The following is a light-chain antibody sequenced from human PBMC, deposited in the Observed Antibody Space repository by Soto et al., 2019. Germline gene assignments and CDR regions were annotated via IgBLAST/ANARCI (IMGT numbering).Light chain of an antibody. CDR2: WAS. CDR1: QSVLYSSNNKNY. CDR3: QQYYSTPWT. J-gene: IGKJ2*01. Sequence: DIVVPQSPDSLAVSLGERATINCKSSQSVLYSSNNKNYLAWYQQKPGQPPKLLIYWASTRESGVPDRFSGSGSGTDFTLTISSLQAEDVAVYYCQQYYSTPWTFGQGTKLEIK. V-gene: IGKV4-1*01.